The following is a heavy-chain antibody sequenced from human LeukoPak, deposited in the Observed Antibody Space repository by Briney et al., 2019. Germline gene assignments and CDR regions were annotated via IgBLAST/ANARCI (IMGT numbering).Heavy chain of an antibody. J-gene: IGHJ4*02. Sequence: PSETLSLTCAVYGGSFSGYYWSWIRQPPGKGLEWIGEINHSESTNYNPSLKSRVTISVDTSKNQFSLKLSSVTAADTAVYYCAGFSITMVRGVMPWWGQGTLVTVSS. D-gene: IGHD3-10*01. CDR3: AGFSITMVRGVMPW. CDR1: GGSFSGYY. V-gene: IGHV4-34*01. CDR2: INHSEST.